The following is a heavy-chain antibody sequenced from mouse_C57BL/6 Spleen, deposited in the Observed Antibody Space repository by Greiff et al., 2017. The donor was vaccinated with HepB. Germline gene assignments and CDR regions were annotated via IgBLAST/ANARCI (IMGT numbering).Heavy chain of an antibody. D-gene: IGHD4-1*01. CDR2: ISSGSSTI. CDR3: ARKLTGTLYAMDY. J-gene: IGHJ4*01. Sequence: EVQVVESGGGLVKPGGSLKLSCAASGFTFSDYGMHWVRQAPEKGLEWVAYISSGSSTIYYADTVKGRFTISRDNAKNTLFLQMTSLRSEDTAMYYCARKLTGTLYAMDYWGQGTSVTVSS. CDR1: GFTFSDYG. V-gene: IGHV5-17*01.